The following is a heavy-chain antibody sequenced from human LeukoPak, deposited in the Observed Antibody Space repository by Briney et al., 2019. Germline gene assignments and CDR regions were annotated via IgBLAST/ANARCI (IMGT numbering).Heavy chain of an antibody. CDR1: GFTFSSYE. D-gene: IGHD6-13*01. Sequence: GGSLRLSCAASGFTFSSYEMNWVRQAPGKGLKWVSYISSSGSTIYYADSVKGRFTISRDNAKNSLYLQMNSRRAEDTAVYYCARVDTGYSLKVDYWGQGTLVTVSS. CDR2: ISSSGSTI. J-gene: IGHJ4*02. V-gene: IGHV3-48*03. CDR3: ARVDTGYSLKVDY.